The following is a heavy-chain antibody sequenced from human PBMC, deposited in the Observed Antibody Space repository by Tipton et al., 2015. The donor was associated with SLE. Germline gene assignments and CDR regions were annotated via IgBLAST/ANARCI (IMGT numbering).Heavy chain of an antibody. D-gene: IGHD4-23*01. Sequence: QLVQSGPEVKKPGASVKVSCKAFGYTFTNYGITWVRQAPGQGLEWMGWISGYTNYTQKVQGRVTMTTDTSTSTAYMELRSLRSDDTAVYYCARDSDYGGEGYYYYGMDVWGQGTTVTVSS. CDR2: ISGYT. CDR1: GYTFTNYG. V-gene: IGHV1-18*01. J-gene: IGHJ6*02. CDR3: ARDSDYGGEGYYYYGMDV.